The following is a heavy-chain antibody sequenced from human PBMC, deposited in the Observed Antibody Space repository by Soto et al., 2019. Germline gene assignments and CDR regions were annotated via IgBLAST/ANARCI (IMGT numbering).Heavy chain of an antibody. V-gene: IGHV4-39*01. CDR3: ARRRTVTLDY. D-gene: IGHD4-17*01. CDR2: IYYSGST. Sequence: QLQLQESGPGLVKPSATLSLTCTVSGGSISSSSYYWGWIRQPPGKGLEWIGSIYYSGSTYYNPSLKSRVTLSVDTSKNQFSLKLSSVTAADTAVYYCARRRTVTLDYWGQGTLVTVSS. J-gene: IGHJ4*02. CDR1: GGSISSSSYY.